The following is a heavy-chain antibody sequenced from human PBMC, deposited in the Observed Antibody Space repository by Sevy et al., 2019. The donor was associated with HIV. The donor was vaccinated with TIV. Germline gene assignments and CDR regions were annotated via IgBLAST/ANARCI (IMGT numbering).Heavy chain of an antibody. CDR2: ISAYNGNT. D-gene: IGHD3-22*01. CDR3: AGCYYYDSSGYPEWEYFQH. V-gene: IGHV1-18*01. Sequence: ASVKVSCKASGYTFTSYGISWVRQAPGQGLEWMGWISAYNGNTNYAQKLQGRVTMTTDTSTSTAYMELRSLRSDDTAVYYCAGCYYYDSSGYPEWEYFQHWGQGTLVTVSS. CDR1: GYTFTSYG. J-gene: IGHJ1*01.